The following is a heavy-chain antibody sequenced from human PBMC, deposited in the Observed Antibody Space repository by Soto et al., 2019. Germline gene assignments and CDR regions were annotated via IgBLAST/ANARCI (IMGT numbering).Heavy chain of an antibody. Sequence: QVQLVQSGAEVKKPGASVKVSCKASGYTFTSYAMHWVRQAPGQRLEWMGWINAGNGNTKYSQKFQGRVTITRDTSASTAYMELSSLRSEDAAVYYCARPHFSSSYYFDYWGQGTLVTVSS. CDR1: GYTFTSYA. CDR3: ARPHFSSSYYFDY. CDR2: INAGNGNT. D-gene: IGHD6-13*01. V-gene: IGHV1-3*01. J-gene: IGHJ4*02.